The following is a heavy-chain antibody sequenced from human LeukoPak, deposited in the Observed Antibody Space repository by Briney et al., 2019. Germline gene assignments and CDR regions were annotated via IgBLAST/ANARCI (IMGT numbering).Heavy chain of an antibody. CDR3: ARSYYYDSSGYYPLA. V-gene: IGHV4-4*02. CDR1: GGSISSSNW. CDR2: IYHSGST. D-gene: IGHD3-22*01. J-gene: IGHJ5*02. Sequence: SETLSLTCAVSGGSISSSNWWSWVRQPPGKGLEWIGEIYHSGSTNYNPSLKSRVTISVDKSENQFSLKLSSVTAADTAVYYCARSYYYDSSGYYPLAWGQGTLVTVSS.